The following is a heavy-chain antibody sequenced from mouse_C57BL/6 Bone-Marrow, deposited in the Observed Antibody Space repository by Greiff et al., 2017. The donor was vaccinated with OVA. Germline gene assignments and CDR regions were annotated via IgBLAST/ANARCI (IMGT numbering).Heavy chain of an antibody. D-gene: IGHD2-1*01. J-gene: IGHJ2*01. CDR3: ARSIYYGCDY. Sequence: QVHVKQSGAELARPGASVKLSCKASGYTFTSYGISWVKQRTGQGLEWIGEIYPRSGNTYYNEKFKGKATLTADKSSSTAYMELRSLTSEDSAVYFCARSIYYGCDYWGQGTTLTVSS. V-gene: IGHV1-81*01. CDR2: IYPRSGNT. CDR1: GYTFTSYG.